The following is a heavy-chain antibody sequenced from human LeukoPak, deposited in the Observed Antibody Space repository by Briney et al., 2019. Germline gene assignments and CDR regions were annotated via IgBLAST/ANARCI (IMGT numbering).Heavy chain of an antibody. Sequence: PSETLSLTCAVYGGSFSGYYWSRIRQPPGKGLEWIGEINHSGSTNYNPSLKSRVTISVDTSKNQFSLKLSSVTAADTAVYYCARGRGHYYGSGSYYNEAWFDPWGQGTLVTVSS. J-gene: IGHJ5*02. CDR3: ARGRGHYYGSGSYYNEAWFDP. V-gene: IGHV4-34*01. CDR1: GGSFSGYY. D-gene: IGHD3-10*01. CDR2: INHSGST.